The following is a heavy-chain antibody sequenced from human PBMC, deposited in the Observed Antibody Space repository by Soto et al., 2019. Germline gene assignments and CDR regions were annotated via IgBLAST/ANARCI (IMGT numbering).Heavy chain of an antibody. J-gene: IGHJ5*02. D-gene: IGHD2-15*01. Sequence: QVQLVQSGAEVKKPGSSVKVSCKASVGTFSSYAISWVRQAPGQGLEWMGGIIPIFGTGNYAQKFQGRVTITADESTSTAYMELSSLRSEDTAGYYCARARTSSCPVGCWFDPWGQGTLVTVSS. CDR1: VGTFSSYA. CDR2: IIPIFGTG. CDR3: ARARTSSCPVGCWFDP. V-gene: IGHV1-69*12.